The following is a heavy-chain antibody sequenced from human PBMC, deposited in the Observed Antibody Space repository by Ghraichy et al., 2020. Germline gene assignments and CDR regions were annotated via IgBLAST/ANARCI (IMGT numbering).Heavy chain of an antibody. J-gene: IGHJ4*02. D-gene: IGHD3-9*01. V-gene: IGHV3-23*01. CDR3: AKNLVGPLTDPYYFDY. Sequence: GGSLRLSCAASGFTFSSYAMSWVRQAPGKGLEWVSAISGSGGSTYYADSVKGRFTISRDNSKNTLYLQMNSLRAEDTAVYYCAKNLVGPLTDPYYFDYWGQGTLVTVSS. CDR1: GFTFSSYA. CDR2: ISGSGGST.